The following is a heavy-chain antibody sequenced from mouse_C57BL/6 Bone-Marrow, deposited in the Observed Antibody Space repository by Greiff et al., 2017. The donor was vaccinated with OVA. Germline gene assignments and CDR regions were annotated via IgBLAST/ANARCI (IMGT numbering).Heavy chain of an antibody. V-gene: IGHV1-81*01. Sequence: VQLVESGAELARPGASVKLSCKASGYTFTSYGISWVKQRTGQGLEWIGEIYPRSGNTYYNEKFKGKATLTADKSSSTAYMELRSLTSEDSAVYFCARSGGNPAWFAYWGQGTLVTVSA. D-gene: IGHD2-1*01. CDR2: IYPRSGNT. CDR3: ARSGGNPAWFAY. CDR1: GYTFTSYG. J-gene: IGHJ3*01.